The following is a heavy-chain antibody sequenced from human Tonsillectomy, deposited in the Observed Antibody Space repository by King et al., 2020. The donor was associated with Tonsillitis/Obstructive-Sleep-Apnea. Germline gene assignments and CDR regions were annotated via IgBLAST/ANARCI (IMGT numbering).Heavy chain of an antibody. J-gene: IGHJ4*02. Sequence: VQLQQWGAGLLKPSETLSLTCAVYGGCFSGYYWSWIRQPPGKGLEWIGEIKHSGSTNYNPSLKSRVTISVDTSKNQFSLKLSSVTAADTAVYYCGGYYGSGFYFRDWGQGTLVTVSS. CDR1: GGCFSGYY. V-gene: IGHV4-34*01. CDR2: IKHSGST. D-gene: IGHD3-10*01. CDR3: GGYYGSGFYFRD.